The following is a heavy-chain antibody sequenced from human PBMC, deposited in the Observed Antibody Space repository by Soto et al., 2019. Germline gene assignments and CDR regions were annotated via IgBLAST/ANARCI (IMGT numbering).Heavy chain of an antibody. Sequence: QVQLVESGGGVVQPGRSLRLSCAASGFTFSTYGVHWVRQAPGKGLEWVAVISIDGSEKYYAGSVKGRVSISRDNSKSTLYLQMDSLRAEDTAVYYCAKGAVTTSLYYFDYWGQGTLVTVSS. V-gene: IGHV3-30*18. CDR1: GFTFSTYG. D-gene: IGHD4-17*01. J-gene: IGHJ4*02. CDR3: AKGAVTTSLYYFDY. CDR2: ISIDGSEK.